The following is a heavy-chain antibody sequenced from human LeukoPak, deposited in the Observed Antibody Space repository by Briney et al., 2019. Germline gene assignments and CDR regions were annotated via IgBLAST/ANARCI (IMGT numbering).Heavy chain of an antibody. Sequence: GGSLRLSCAASGFTFDAYAMNWVRQAPGKGLEWLSYITSSSSTIYYADSVKGRFTTSRDNAKNSLYLQMNSLRAEDTAVYYCAREGIIWGTYRYFDYWGKGTLVTVSS. CDR1: GFTFDAYA. J-gene: IGHJ4*02. CDR2: ITSSSSTI. V-gene: IGHV3-48*01. D-gene: IGHD3-16*02. CDR3: AREGIIWGTYRYFDY.